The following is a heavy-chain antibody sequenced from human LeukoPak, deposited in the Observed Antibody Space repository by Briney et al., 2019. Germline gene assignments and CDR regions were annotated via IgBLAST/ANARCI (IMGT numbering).Heavy chain of an antibody. Sequence: SETLSLTCAVSGDSISSGDYSWSWIRQPPGKGLEWIGYIYNSGTTNYNPSLKSRVTISVDTSKNQFSLKLSSVSAADTAIYYCARNGDDSSDYYYFDYWGQGTLVTVSS. CDR2: IYNSGTT. V-gene: IGHV4-30-4*07. J-gene: IGHJ4*02. CDR3: ARNGDDSSDYYYFDY. D-gene: IGHD3-22*01. CDR1: GDSISSGDYS.